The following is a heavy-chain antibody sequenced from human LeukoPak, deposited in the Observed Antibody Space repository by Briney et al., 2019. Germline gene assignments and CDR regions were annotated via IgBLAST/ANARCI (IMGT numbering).Heavy chain of an antibody. CDR1: GFTFSTYG. D-gene: IGHD3-10*01. CDR2: IEYEGGYNK. CDR3: AKDKEYASGSFPIEC. Sequence: GGALRLSCVGSGFTFSTYGMHWVRQAPGKGLEWVAFIEYEGGYNKYYAASVKGRFTISRDNSKNTLYLQMNSLRAEDTAFYYCAKDKEYASGSFPIECWGQGALVTVSS. V-gene: IGHV3-30*02. J-gene: IGHJ4*02.